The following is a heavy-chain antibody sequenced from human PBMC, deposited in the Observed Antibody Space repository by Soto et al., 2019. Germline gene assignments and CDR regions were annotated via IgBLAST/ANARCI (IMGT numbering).Heavy chain of an antibody. J-gene: IGHJ4*02. CDR2: IYYSGST. V-gene: IGHV4-59*01. CDR3: ARDPFYGEFDY. Sequence: SETLSLTCTVSGGSIGGYYWSWIRQPPGKGLEWIGYIYYSGSTNYNPSLKSRVTISVDTSKNQFSLRLSSVTAADTAVYYCARDPFYGEFDYWGQGTLVTVSS. CDR1: GGSIGGYY. D-gene: IGHD4-17*01.